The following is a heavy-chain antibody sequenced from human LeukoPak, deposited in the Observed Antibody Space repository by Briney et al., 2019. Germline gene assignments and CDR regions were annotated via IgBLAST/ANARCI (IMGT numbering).Heavy chain of an antibody. Sequence: SETLSLTCTVSGYSISSGYYWGWIRQPPGKGLEWIGSIYHSGSTYYNPSLKSRVTISVDTSKNQFSLKLSSVTAADTAVYYCARVSYYYDPDGFDFWGQGTMVTVFS. CDR3: ARVSYYYDPDGFDF. D-gene: IGHD3-22*01. J-gene: IGHJ3*01. CDR2: IYHSGST. V-gene: IGHV4-38-2*02. CDR1: GYSISSGYY.